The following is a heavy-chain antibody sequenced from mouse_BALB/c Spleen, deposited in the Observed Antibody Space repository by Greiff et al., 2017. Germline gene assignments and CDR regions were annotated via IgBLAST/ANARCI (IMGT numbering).Heavy chain of an antibody. J-gene: IGHJ2*01. Sequence: EVKLMESGGGLVKPGGSLKLSCAASGFTFSSYTMSWVRQTPEKRLEWVATISSGGSYTYYPDSVKGRFTISRDNAKNTLYLQMSSLKSEDTAMYYCTRELGYGDFDYWGQGTTLTVSS. CDR1: GFTFSSYT. CDR3: TRELGYGDFDY. CDR2: ISSGGSYT. D-gene: IGHD2-2*01. V-gene: IGHV5-6-4*01.